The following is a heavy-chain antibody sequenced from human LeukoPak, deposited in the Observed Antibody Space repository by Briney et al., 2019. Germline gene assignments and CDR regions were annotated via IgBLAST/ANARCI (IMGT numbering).Heavy chain of an antibody. CDR3: ASAPRSGYFDY. V-gene: IGHV1-46*01. J-gene: IGHJ4*02. Sequence: ASVKVSCKASGHTFTSYYMHWVRQAPGQGLEWMGIINPSGGSTSYAQKFRGRVTMTRDTSTSTVYMELSSLRSEDTAVYYCASAPRSGYFDYWGQGTLVTVSS. D-gene: IGHD3-10*01. CDR2: INPSGGST. CDR1: GHTFTSYY.